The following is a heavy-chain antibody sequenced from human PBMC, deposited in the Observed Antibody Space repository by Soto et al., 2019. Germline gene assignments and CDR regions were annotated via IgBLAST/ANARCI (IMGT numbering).Heavy chain of an antibody. CDR2: IYYSGST. CDR1: GGSISSYY. CDR3: ARVVTRHWFDP. J-gene: IGHJ5*02. D-gene: IGHD5-18*01. Sequence: QVQLQESGPGLVKPSETLSLTCTVSGGSISSYYWSWIRQPPGKGLEWIGYIYYSGSTNYNPSLKSRVTISVDTSKNQFSLKLSSVTAADTAVHYCARVVTRHWFDPWGQGTLVTVSS. V-gene: IGHV4-59*08.